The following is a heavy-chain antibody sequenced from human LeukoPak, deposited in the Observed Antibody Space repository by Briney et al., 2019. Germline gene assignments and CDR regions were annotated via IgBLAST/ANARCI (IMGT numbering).Heavy chain of an antibody. CDR3: ARGMYDLQLGAWFDP. V-gene: IGHV4-59*01. CDR1: GGSISGDY. J-gene: IGHJ5*02. Sequence: SETLSLTCTASGGSISGDYWSWIRQPPGKGLEYIGFMYSSGTSNYNPSLKSRVTMSVDTSKFQFSLKLRSVTAADTAVYYCARGMYDLQLGAWFDPWGQGTLVTVSS. CDR2: MYSSGTS. D-gene: IGHD3-3*01.